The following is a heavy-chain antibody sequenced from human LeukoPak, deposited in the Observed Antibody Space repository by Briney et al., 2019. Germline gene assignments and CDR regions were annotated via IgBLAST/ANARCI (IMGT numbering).Heavy chain of an antibody. V-gene: IGHV4-34*01. Sequence: PSETLSLTRAVYGGSFSGYYWSWIRQPPGKGLEWIGEINHSGSTNYNPSLKSRVTISVDTSKNQFSLKLSSVTAADTAVYYCARSRTYCGGDCYSSYYYYYMDVWGKGTTVTVSS. J-gene: IGHJ6*03. CDR3: ARSRTYCGGDCYSSYYYYYMDV. D-gene: IGHD2-21*01. CDR2: INHSGST. CDR1: GGSFSGYY.